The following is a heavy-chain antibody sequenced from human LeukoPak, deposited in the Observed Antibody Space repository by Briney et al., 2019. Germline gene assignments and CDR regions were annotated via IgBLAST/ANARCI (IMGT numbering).Heavy chain of an antibody. CDR1: GFTFSSYA. Sequence: GGSRRLSCAASGFTFSSYAMHWVRQVPGKGLEYVSAISSSGDSSYYANSVKGRFTISRDNSKNTLYLQMGSLRAEDMAVYYCARADSGPSFPPDYWGQGTLVTVSS. CDR2: ISSSGDSS. J-gene: IGHJ4*02. V-gene: IGHV3-64*01. CDR3: ARADSGPSFPPDY. D-gene: IGHD5-12*01.